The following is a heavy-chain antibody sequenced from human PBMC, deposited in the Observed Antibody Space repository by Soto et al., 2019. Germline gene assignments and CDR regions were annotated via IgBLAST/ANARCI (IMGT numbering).Heavy chain of an antibody. CDR3: AKDDLWFGEPSPRYNGMDV. V-gene: IGHV3-30*18. Sequence: QVQLVESGGGVVQPGRSLRLSCEASGFTFSGYGIHWVRQAPGKGLEWVAVISYDGSNKYYADSVKGRFTISRDNSKNTLYLQMNSLRAEDTAVYYCAKDDLWFGEPSPRYNGMDVWGQGTTVTVSS. J-gene: IGHJ6*02. D-gene: IGHD3-10*01. CDR1: GFTFSGYG. CDR2: ISYDGSNK.